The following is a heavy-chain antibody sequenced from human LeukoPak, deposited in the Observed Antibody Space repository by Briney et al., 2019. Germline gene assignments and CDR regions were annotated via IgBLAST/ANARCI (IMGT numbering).Heavy chain of an antibody. Sequence: GGSLRLSCAASGFTFSSYGMHWVRQAPGKGLEWVAVIWYDGSNKYYADSVKGRFTISRDNSKNTLYLQMNSLRAEDTAVYYCARDLHSYLYYYYGMDVWGQGTTVTVSS. CDR2: IWYDGSNK. D-gene: IGHD5-18*01. CDR1: GFTFSSYG. CDR3: ARDLHSYLYYYYGMDV. J-gene: IGHJ6*02. V-gene: IGHV3-33*01.